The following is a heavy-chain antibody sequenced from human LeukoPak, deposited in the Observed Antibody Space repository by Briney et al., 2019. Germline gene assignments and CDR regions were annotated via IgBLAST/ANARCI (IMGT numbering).Heavy chain of an antibody. J-gene: IGHJ4*02. Sequence: ASVKVSCKASGYTFTSYGISWVRQAPGQGLEWMGWISAYNGSTNYAQKLQGRVTMTTDTSTSTAYMELRSLRSDDTAVYYCARDRSHKTYYYDSSGFERGDYWGQGTLVTVSS. D-gene: IGHD3-22*01. V-gene: IGHV1-18*01. CDR3: ARDRSHKTYYYDSSGFERGDY. CDR1: GYTFTSYG. CDR2: ISAYNGST.